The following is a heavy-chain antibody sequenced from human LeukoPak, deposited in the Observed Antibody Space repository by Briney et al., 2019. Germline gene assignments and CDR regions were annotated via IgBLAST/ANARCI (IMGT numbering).Heavy chain of an antibody. D-gene: IGHD3-10*01. J-gene: IGHJ4*02. CDR2: INPSGGST. V-gene: IGHV1-46*01. Sequence: ASVKVSCKASGYTFTGHYMHWVRQAPGQGFEWMGIINPSGGSTSYAQKFQGRVTMTRDTSTSTVYMELSSLRSEDTAVYYCARDPPRGGSGSYFPSYYFDYWGQGTLVTVSS. CDR1: GYTFTGHY. CDR3: ARDPPRGGSGSYFPSYYFDY.